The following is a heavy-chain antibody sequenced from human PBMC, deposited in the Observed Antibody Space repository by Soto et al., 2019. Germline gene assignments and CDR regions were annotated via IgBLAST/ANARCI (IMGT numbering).Heavy chain of an antibody. CDR1: GFTFSTYA. V-gene: IGHV3-23*01. D-gene: IGHD1-26*01. J-gene: IGHJ4*02. CDR3: ARDRHPYSSKYYFDY. Sequence: GGSLRLSCAASGFTFSTYAMNWVRQPPGKGLEWVSSISGSGAYTYYADSVQGRFTISRDNSKNTLNLQMNSLRAEDTAVYYCARDRHPYSSKYYFDYWGQGTLVTVSS. CDR2: ISGSGAYT.